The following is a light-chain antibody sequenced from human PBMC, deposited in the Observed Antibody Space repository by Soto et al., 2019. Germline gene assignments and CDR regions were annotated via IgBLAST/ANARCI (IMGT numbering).Light chain of an antibody. V-gene: IGLV2-23*02. J-gene: IGLJ1*01. CDR2: EVT. Sequence: QSVLTQPASVSGSPGQSITISCTGSSSDVGGYNLVSWYQQHPGKAPKLMIYEVTNRPSGVSNRFSGSKSGNTASLTISGLQAEDEADYFCSSYVGDSAYAFGTGNKVTV. CDR1: SSDVGGYNL. CDR3: SSYVGDSAYA.